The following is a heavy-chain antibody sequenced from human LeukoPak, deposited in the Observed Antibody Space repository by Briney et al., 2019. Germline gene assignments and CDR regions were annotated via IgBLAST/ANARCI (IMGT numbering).Heavy chain of an antibody. V-gene: IGHV4-59*08. J-gene: IGHJ4*02. D-gene: IGHD2-15*01. CDR2: IYYSGST. CDR1: GGSISGYY. CDR3: ARPYCSGGSCYFDY. Sequence: SETLSLTCTVSGGSISGYYWSWIRQPPGKGLEWIAYIYYSGSTNYNPSLKSRVTISVDTSKNQFSLKLSSVTAADTAVYYCARPYCSGGSCYFDYWGQGTLVTVSS.